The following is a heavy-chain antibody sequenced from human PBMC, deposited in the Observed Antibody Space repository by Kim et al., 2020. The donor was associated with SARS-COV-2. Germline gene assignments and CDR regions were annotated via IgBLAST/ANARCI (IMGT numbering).Heavy chain of an antibody. Sequence: VKGQFTIARDNAKNALYLQMNSLGAEDTALYYCASIYGSGGYTYYYGMDVWGQGTTVTVSS. CDR3: ASIYGSGGYTYYYGMDV. V-gene: IGHV3-9*01. D-gene: IGHD3-10*01. J-gene: IGHJ6*02.